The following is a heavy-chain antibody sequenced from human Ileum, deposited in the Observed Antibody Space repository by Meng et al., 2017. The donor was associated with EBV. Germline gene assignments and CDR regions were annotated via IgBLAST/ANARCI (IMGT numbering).Heavy chain of an antibody. CDR1: GYTLTNSD. CDR2: MNPKTGTA. J-gene: IGHJ4*02. D-gene: IGHD5-24*01. V-gene: IGHV1-8*01. Sequence: LVHGGCVVKKPGVSVKVSCKAAGYTLTNSDISGVPQATGQGLEWMGWMNPKTGTAHYAQKFQGGVSITRNTSITTAYIELSSLTSEDTAVYYCVRTLERGDYWGQGTLVTVAS. CDR3: VRTLERGDY.